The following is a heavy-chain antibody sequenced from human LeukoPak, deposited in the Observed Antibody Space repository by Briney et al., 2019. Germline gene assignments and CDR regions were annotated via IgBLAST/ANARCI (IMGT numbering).Heavy chain of an antibody. CDR3: ARQRAWFGEWAFDY. D-gene: IGHD3-10*01. CDR1: DGSISSRTFY. V-gene: IGHV4-39*01. J-gene: IGHJ4*02. CDR2: IKSGDTT. Sequence: PSETLSLTCTVSDGSISSRTFYWGWIRQPPGRGLEWIGCIKSGDTTYYNASLKSRVTMFVDTSKKQVSLEVSSVTASDTAVYYCARQRAWFGEWAFDYWGRGTLVTVSS.